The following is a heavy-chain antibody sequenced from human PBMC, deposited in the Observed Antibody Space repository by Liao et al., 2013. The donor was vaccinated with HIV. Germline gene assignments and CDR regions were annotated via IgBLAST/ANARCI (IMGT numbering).Heavy chain of an antibody. J-gene: IGHJ4*02. CDR1: GGSISSYY. CDR2: IYTSGST. Sequence: QLQLQESGPGLVKPSETLSLTCTVSGGSISSYYWSWIRQPAGKGLEWIGRIYTSGSTNYNPSLKSRVTISIDSSKSQFSLKLNSVTAADTAVYYCAKNTGAWHIFDYWGQGILVTVSS. CDR3: AKNTGAWHIFDY. V-gene: IGHV4-4*07. D-gene: IGHD2-8*02.